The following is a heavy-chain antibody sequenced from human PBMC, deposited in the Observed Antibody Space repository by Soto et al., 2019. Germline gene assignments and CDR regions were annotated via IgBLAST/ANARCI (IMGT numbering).Heavy chain of an antibody. Sequence: SESLCLTFADYGSSFSGYYWSWIRQPPGKGLEWIGEINHSGSTNYNPSLKSRVTISVDTSKNQFSLKLSSVTAADTAVYYCARGPFLPGITYGTPPANYYYYYMDVWGKGTTVNVSS. V-gene: IGHV4-34*01. CDR1: GSSFSGYY. CDR3: ARGPFLPGITYGTPPANYYYYYMDV. D-gene: IGHD1-20*01. J-gene: IGHJ6*03. CDR2: INHSGST.